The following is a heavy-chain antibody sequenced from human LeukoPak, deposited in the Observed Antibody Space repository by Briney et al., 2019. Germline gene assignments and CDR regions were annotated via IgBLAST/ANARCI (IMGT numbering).Heavy chain of an antibody. D-gene: IGHD3-22*01. J-gene: IGHJ4*02. V-gene: IGHV4-38-2*02. CDR2: ISHSGSS. CDR3: ARDGYYYDGSFEY. Sequence: PSETLPLTCAVSGYSISSGYFWAWLRQPPGKGLEWIGSISHSGSSYSKPSLKSRVIISVDTSNNQFSLKLTSVTAADTATYYCARDGYYYDGSFEYWGQGIRVAVSS. CDR1: GYSISSGYF.